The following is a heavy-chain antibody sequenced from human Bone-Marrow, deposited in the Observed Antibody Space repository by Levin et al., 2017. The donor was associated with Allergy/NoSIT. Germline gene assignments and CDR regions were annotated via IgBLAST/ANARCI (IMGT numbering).Heavy chain of an antibody. CDR2: IIPIFGTA. V-gene: IGHV1-69*13. J-gene: IGHJ4*02. D-gene: IGHD3-22*01. Sequence: SVKVSCKASGGTFSSYAISWVRQAPGQGLEWMGGIIPIFGTANYAQKFQGRVTITADESTSTAYMELSSLRSEDTAVYYCARVDDYYDSSGYYSYWGQGTLVTVSS. CDR1: GGTFSSYA. CDR3: ARVDDYYDSSGYYSY.